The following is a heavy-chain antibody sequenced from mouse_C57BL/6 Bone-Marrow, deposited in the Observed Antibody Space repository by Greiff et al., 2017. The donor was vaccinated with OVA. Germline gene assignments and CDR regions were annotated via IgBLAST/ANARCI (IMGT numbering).Heavy chain of an antibody. V-gene: IGHV1-64*01. CDR1: GYTFTSYW. J-gene: IGHJ4*01. CDR2: IHPNSGST. D-gene: IGHD2-4*01. CDR3: ARPYDYDRDYYAMDY. Sequence: QVQLQQPGAELVKPGASVKLSCKASGYTFTSYWMHWVKQRPGQGLEWIGMIHPNSGSTNYNEKFKSKATLTVDKSSSTAYMQLSSLTSEDSAVYYCARPYDYDRDYYAMDYCGQGTSVTVSS.